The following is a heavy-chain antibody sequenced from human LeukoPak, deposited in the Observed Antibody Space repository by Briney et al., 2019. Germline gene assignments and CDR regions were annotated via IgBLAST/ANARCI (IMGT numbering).Heavy chain of an antibody. J-gene: IGHJ4*02. Sequence: PSETLSLTCAVSGGSISSSNWWSWVRQPPGKGLEWIGEIYHSGSTNYNPSLKSRVTISVDTSKNQFSLKLSSVTAADTAVYYCARIVAATLDFDYWGQGTLVTVSS. CDR2: IYHSGST. CDR1: GGSISSSNW. D-gene: IGHD1-26*01. CDR3: ARIVAATLDFDY. V-gene: IGHV4-4*02.